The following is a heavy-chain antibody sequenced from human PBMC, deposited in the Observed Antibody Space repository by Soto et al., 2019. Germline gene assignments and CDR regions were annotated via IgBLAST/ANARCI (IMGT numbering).Heavy chain of an antibody. CDR2: IYHSGIT. Sequence: SETLSLTCAVSGGSITNSNWWTWVRQPPGKGLEWIGEIYHSGITNYNPSLKSRATISVDKSKNQFSLKLTSVTVADTAVYYCASNGYYFDLGHPRFDPWGQGTLVTVSS. D-gene: IGHD3-10*01. V-gene: IGHV4-4*02. CDR1: GGSITNSNW. CDR3: ASNGYYFDLGHPRFDP. J-gene: IGHJ5*02.